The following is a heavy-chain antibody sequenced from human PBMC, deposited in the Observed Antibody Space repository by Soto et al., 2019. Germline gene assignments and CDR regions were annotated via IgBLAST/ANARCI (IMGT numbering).Heavy chain of an antibody. CDR2: INSDGSST. Sequence: PGGSLRLSCAASGFTFSSYGMHWVRQVSGKGLVWVSRINSDGSSTNYADSVKGRFTISRDNSKNTLYLQMNSLRAEDTAVYYCAKDVGYGSGSPSPFFDYWGQGTLVTVSS. D-gene: IGHD3-10*01. CDR3: AKDVGYGSGSPSPFFDY. CDR1: GFTFSSYG. J-gene: IGHJ4*02. V-gene: IGHV3-74*01.